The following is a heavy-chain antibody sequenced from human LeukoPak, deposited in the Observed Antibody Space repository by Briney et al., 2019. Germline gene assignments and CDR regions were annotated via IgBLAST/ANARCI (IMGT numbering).Heavy chain of an antibody. Sequence: GRSLRLSCAASGFTFSSYAMHWVRQAPGKGLEWVAVISYDGSNKYYADSVKGRFTISRDNSKNTLYLQMNSLRAEDTAVYYCAIVAATRAFDIWGQGTMVTVSS. J-gene: IGHJ3*02. CDR3: AIVAATRAFDI. V-gene: IGHV3-30-3*01. CDR1: GFTFSSYA. D-gene: IGHD2-15*01. CDR2: ISYDGSNK.